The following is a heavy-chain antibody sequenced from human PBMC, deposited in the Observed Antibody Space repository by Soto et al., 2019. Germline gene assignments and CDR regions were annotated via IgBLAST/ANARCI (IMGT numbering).Heavy chain of an antibody. J-gene: IGHJ4*02. CDR2: ISASGGST. CDR1: GFTSSNYA. V-gene: IGHV3-23*01. D-gene: IGHD6-25*01. CDR3: AKVDIAAAADY. Sequence: EVQLWQSGGGLVQPGGSLRLSCAASGFTSSNYAFKWVRQARGEGLEWVSSISASGGSTYYADSVKGRFTVSRDNSKSMVYLQMNSLRADDTATYYCAKVDIAAAADYWGQGSLVTVSS.